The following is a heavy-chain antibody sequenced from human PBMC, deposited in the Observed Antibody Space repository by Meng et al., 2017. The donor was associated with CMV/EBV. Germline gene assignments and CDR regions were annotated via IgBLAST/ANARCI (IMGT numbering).Heavy chain of an antibody. D-gene: IGHD6-13*01. Sequence: SETLSLTCAVYGGSFSGYYWSWIRQPPGKGLEWIGEINHSGSTNYNPSLKSRVTISVDTSKNQFSLKLSSVTAADTAVYYCARVGSSSWYDLNYFDYWGQGTLVTVSS. CDR2: INHSGST. CDR1: GGSFSGYY. J-gene: IGHJ4*02. CDR3: ARVGSSSWYDLNYFDY. V-gene: IGHV4-34*01.